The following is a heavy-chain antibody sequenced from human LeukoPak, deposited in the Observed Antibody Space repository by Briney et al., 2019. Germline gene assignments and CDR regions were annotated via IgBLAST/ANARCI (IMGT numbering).Heavy chain of an antibody. J-gene: IGHJ6*02. Sequence: GGSLRLSCAASGFTFSNAWMSWVRQAPGKGLEWVGRIKSKTDGGTTDYAAPVKGRFTISRDNSKNTLYLQMNSLRAEDTAVYYCAKDRPRYYDILTGYYSYYYYYGMDVWGQGTTVTVSS. CDR1: GFTFSNAW. V-gene: IGHV3-15*01. CDR3: AKDRPRYYDILTGYYSYYYYYGMDV. CDR2: IKSKTDGGTT. D-gene: IGHD3-9*01.